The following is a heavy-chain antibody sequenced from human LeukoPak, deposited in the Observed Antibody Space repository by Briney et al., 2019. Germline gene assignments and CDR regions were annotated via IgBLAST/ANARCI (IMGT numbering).Heavy chain of an antibody. V-gene: IGHV1-18*01. CDR3: ARIWFGESYYYYMDV. J-gene: IGHJ6*03. Sequence: ASVKVSCKASGYTFTSYGISWVRQAPGQGLEWMGWISPYNGNTNYAQKLQGRVTMTTDTSTSTAYMELRSLRSDDPAVYYCARIWFGESYYYYMDVWGKGTTVTVSS. CDR1: GYTFTSYG. D-gene: IGHD3-10*01. CDR2: ISPYNGNT.